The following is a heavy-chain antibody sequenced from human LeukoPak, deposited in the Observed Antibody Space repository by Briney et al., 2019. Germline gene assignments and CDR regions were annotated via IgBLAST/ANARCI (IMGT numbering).Heavy chain of an antibody. Sequence: GGSLRLSCTASGFTFSSYAMNWVRLAPGKGLEWVSGIGAGGTFTYYADSVKGRSTIFRDNSKNTLHLQMNSLRAEDTAVYYCARDSGYDLRPTLDYWGQGTLVTVSS. CDR3: ARDSGYDLRPTLDY. D-gene: IGHD5-12*01. J-gene: IGHJ4*02. CDR2: IGAGGTFT. V-gene: IGHV3-23*01. CDR1: GFTFSSYA.